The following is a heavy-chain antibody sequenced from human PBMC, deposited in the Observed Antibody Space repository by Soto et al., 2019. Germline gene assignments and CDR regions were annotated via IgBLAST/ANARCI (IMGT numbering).Heavy chain of an antibody. V-gene: IGHV3-48*03. Sequence: PGGSLGLSCAASGFTFSSYEMNWVRQSPGQGLEWVSYISSSGSTIYYADSVKGRFTISRDNAKNSLYLQMNSLRAEDTAVYYCARGNYDILTGYNIRYYYYYGMDVWGQGTTVTVSS. D-gene: IGHD3-9*01. CDR3: ARGNYDILTGYNIRYYYYYGMDV. CDR2: ISSSGSTI. CDR1: GFTFSSYE. J-gene: IGHJ6*02.